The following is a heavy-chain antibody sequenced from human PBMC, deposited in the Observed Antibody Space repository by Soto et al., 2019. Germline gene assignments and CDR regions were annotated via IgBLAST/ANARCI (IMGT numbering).Heavy chain of an antibody. D-gene: IGHD4-17*01. CDR2: ISYDGSNK. Sequence: QVQLVASGGGVVQPGRSLRLSCAASGFTFSSYAMHWVRQAPGKGLAWVAVISYDGSNKYYADSVTGRFTISRDNSTNTLDLQMNSLRAEDTAVYYCARDGYGDYVFDYWGQGTLVTVSS. J-gene: IGHJ4*02. V-gene: IGHV3-30-3*01. CDR3: ARDGYGDYVFDY. CDR1: GFTFSSYA.